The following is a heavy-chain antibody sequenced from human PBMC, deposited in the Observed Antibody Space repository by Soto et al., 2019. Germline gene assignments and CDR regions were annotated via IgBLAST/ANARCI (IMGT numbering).Heavy chain of an antibody. Sequence: PLETLSLTCGVSGGSISSDKWWSWVRQPPGKGLEWIGEIYQSGSTNANPSLKSRVTISLDKSKNQFFLKLSSVTAADTAVYYCAKRSSSSTLDYWGQGTLVTVSS. CDR3: AKRSSSSTLDY. D-gene: IGHD6-6*01. J-gene: IGHJ4*02. CDR2: IYQSGST. V-gene: IGHV4-4*02. CDR1: GGSISSDKW.